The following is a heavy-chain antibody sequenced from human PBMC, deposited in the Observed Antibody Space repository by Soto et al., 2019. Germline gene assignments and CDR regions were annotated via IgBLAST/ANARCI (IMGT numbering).Heavy chain of an antibody. V-gene: IGHV1-2*02. D-gene: IGHD3-9*01. J-gene: IGHJ4*02. CDR2: INPNSGGT. CDR1: GYTFTGYY. Sequence: ASVKVSCKASGYTFTGYYMHWVRQAPGQGLEWMGWINPNSGGTNYAQKFQGRVTMTRDTSISTAYMELSRLRSDDTAVYYCARGEEVRYFDWLSQDLDYWGQGTLVTVSS. CDR3: ARGEEVRYFDWLSQDLDY.